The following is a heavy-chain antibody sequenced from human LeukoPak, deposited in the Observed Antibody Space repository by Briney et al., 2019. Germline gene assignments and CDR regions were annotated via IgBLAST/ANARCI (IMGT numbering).Heavy chain of an antibody. CDR1: GGSISSGAYY. CDR2: IYHSGST. D-gene: IGHD5-24*01. V-gene: IGHV4-30-2*01. Sequence: PSETLSLTCTVSGGSISSGAYYWSWIRQPPGEGLEWIGYIYHSGSTYYNPSLKSRATISVDRSKNQFSLKLSSVTAADTAVYYCARLRIGRDDYSFDFWGQGTLVTVSS. CDR3: ARLRIGRDDYSFDF. J-gene: IGHJ4*02.